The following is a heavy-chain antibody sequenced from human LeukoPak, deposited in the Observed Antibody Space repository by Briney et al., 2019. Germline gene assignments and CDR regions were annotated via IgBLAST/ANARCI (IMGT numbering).Heavy chain of an antibody. D-gene: IGHD2-2*01. CDR1: GGSFSCYY. J-gene: IGHJ5*02. CDR3: ARGSGNMGYCSSTSCRILNWFDP. Sequence: AETLSLTCAVYGGSFSCYYWSWIRQPPGKGLEWIGEINHSGSTNYNPSLKSRVTISVDTSQNQFSLKLSSVTAADTAVYYCARGSGNMGYCSSTSCRILNWFDPWGQGTLVTVSS. CDR2: INHSGST. V-gene: IGHV4-34*01.